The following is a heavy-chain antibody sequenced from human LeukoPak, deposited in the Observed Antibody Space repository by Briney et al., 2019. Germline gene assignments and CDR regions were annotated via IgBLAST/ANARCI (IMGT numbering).Heavy chain of an antibody. J-gene: IGHJ5*02. Sequence: SQTLSLTCAISGDSVSSNSAAWNWIRQSPSRGLEWLGRTYYRSKWYNDYAVSVKSRITINPDTSKNQFSLQLNSVTPEDTAVYYCARPPRDYYVWGSYRWFDPGGQGTLVTVSS. CDR1: GDSVSSNSAA. D-gene: IGHD3-10*01. V-gene: IGHV6-1*01. CDR2: TYYRSKWYN. CDR3: ARPPRDYYVWGSYRWFDP.